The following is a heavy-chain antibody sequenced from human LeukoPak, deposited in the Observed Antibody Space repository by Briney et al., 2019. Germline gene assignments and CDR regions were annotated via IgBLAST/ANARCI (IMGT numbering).Heavy chain of an antibody. CDR2: IKSERRGAAT. CDR1: GFAFSDTW. CDR3: ARRGGYNPNWFDP. Sequence: GGSLILSCAASGFAFSDTWMSWVRQAPGKGLELVGHIKSERRGAATDYAAPVKGRFTISRDDSKNMIFLQMSSLKASDTAMYYCARRGGYNPNWFDPWGQGTLVTVSS. J-gene: IGHJ5*02. D-gene: IGHD5-24*01. V-gene: IGHV3-15*01.